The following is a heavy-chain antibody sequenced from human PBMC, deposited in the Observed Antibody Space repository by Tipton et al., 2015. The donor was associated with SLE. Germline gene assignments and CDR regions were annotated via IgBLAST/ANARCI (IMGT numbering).Heavy chain of an antibody. CDR2: INHSGST. D-gene: IGHD1-1*01. Sequence: TLSLTCAVYGGSFSGYYWSWIRQPPGKGLEWIGDINHSGSTNYNPSLKSRVTISVDTSKNQFSLSLSSVTAADTAVYYCARAPGLERSYYYYSYMDVWGKGTTVTVSS. V-gene: IGHV4-34*01. CDR3: ARAPGLERSYYYYSYMDV. CDR1: GGSFSGYY. J-gene: IGHJ6*03.